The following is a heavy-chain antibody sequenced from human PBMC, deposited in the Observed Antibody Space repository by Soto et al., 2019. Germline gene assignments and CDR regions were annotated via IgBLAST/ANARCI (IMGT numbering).Heavy chain of an antibody. J-gene: IGHJ4*02. Sequence: GESLKISCKASGYSFSDYWIVWVRQMPGKGLEWMGIIYPDDSHTRYSPSFEGQVTMSADKSINTASLQWSSLKASDSAMYYCARQGEDDYGDYQGLDYWGQGTLVTVSS. CDR3: ARQGEDDYGDYQGLDY. V-gene: IGHV5-51*01. D-gene: IGHD4-17*01. CDR1: GYSFSDYW. CDR2: IYPDDSHT.